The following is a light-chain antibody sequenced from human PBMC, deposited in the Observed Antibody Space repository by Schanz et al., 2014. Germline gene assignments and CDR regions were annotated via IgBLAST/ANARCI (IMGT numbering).Light chain of an antibody. V-gene: IGKV3-15*01. Sequence: EIVMTQSPATLSVSPGERATLSCGASQSVSSSLAWYQQKPGQAPRLLIYGASTRATGIPARFSGTGSVTEFTLTISSLQSEDFAVYYCQQRSIWPLTFGGGTKVEIK. J-gene: IGKJ4*01. CDR2: GAS. CDR1: QSVSSS. CDR3: QQRSIWPLT.